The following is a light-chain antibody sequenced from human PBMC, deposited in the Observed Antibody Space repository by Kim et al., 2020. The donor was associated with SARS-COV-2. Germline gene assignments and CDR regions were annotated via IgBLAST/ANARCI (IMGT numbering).Light chain of an antibody. CDR3: NSRDSNDNVV. CDR2: GKN. Sequence: VALGQTVRITCQGDSLRSYYATWYQQKQGQAPIAVIYGKNNRPSGIPDRFSGSSSGNTASLTITGTQAGDEADYYCNSRDSNDNVVFGGGTKLTVL. J-gene: IGLJ2*01. CDR1: SLRSYY. V-gene: IGLV3-19*01.